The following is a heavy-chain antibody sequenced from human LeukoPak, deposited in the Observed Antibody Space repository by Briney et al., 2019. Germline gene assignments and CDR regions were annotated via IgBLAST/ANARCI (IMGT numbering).Heavy chain of an antibody. V-gene: IGHV3-64*04. J-gene: IGHJ4*02. Sequence: PGGSLRLSCSASGFTFSSYAMHWVRQAPGKGLEYVSAISSNGGSTFYADSVKGRFTISRDNSKNTLYLQMNSLRAEDTAVYYCATKHYYDSSGFFPPMDYWGQGTLVTVSS. CDR3: ATKHYYDSSGFFPPMDY. CDR1: GFTFSSYA. D-gene: IGHD3-22*01. CDR2: ISSNGGST.